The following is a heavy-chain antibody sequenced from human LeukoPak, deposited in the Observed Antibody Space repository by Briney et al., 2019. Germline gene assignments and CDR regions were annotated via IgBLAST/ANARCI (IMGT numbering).Heavy chain of an antibody. Sequence: PGGSLRLSCAASGFTFSSYSMNWVRQAPGKGLEWVSYISSSSLTIYYADSVKGRFTISRDNAKNSLYLQMNSLRAEDTAVYYCAKKMDTWGQGTLVTVSS. CDR2: ISSSSLTI. J-gene: IGHJ4*02. D-gene: IGHD5-24*01. CDR3: AKKMDT. CDR1: GFTFSSYS. V-gene: IGHV3-48*04.